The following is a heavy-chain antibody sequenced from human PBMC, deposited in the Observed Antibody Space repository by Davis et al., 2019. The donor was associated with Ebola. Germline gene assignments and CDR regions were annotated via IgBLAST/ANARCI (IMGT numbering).Heavy chain of an antibody. CDR3: ARRGSSSWLRFDY. V-gene: IGHV4-39*07. D-gene: IGHD6-13*01. J-gene: IGHJ4*02. CDR1: GGSISSSIYY. CDR2: IYYSGST. Sequence: SETLSLTCTVSGGSISSSIYYWGWIRQPPGKGLEWIGGIYYSGSTYYNPSLKSRVTISVDTSKNQFSLKLSSVTAADTAVYYCARRGSSSWLRFDYWGQGTLVTVSS.